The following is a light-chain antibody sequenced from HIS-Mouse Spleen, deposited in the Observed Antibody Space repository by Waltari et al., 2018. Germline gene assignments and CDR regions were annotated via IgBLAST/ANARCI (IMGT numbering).Light chain of an antibody. Sequence: QSALTQPASVSGSPGQSITISCTGTSSDVGGYNYVSWYQQHPGKAPKLMIYKVSNRPSGVSNLFSGSKSGNTASLTISGLQAEDEADYYCSSYTSSSTLWVFGGGTKLTVL. J-gene: IGLJ3*02. CDR3: SSYTSSSTLWV. CDR1: SSDVGGYNY. CDR2: KVS. V-gene: IGLV2-14*01.